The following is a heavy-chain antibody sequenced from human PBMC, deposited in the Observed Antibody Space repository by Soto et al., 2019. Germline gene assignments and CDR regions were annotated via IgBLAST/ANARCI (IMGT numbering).Heavy chain of an antibody. Sequence: QVQLQESGPGLVKPSETLSLACTVSGGSFGNYYWSWIRQPPGKGLEWIGYIYYRGSTNYNPSLKSRATISIDTSQHQLALRLSSVTAADSAVYYCATGLFVPDNYFYYGVDVWGHGTAVTISS. J-gene: IGHJ6*02. V-gene: IGHV4-59*01. CDR3: ATGLFVPDNYFYYGVDV. D-gene: IGHD2-21*01. CDR1: GGSFGNYY. CDR2: IYYRGST.